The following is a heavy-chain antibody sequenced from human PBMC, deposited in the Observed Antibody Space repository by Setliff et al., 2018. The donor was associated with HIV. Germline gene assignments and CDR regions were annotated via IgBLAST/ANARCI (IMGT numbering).Heavy chain of an antibody. CDR3: ARDDLDLVISGYGF. CDR1: GFSISSRYY. Sequence: SETLSLTCDVSGFSISSRYYWGWIRQSPGKGLEWIGNIYHTGSSYYNPSLNDRATISLDTSKNQFSLKLNSVTAADTAVYYCARDDLDLVISGYGFWGQGIPVTVSS. CDR2: IYHTGSS. J-gene: IGHJ4*02. D-gene: IGHD3-22*01. V-gene: IGHV4-38-2*01.